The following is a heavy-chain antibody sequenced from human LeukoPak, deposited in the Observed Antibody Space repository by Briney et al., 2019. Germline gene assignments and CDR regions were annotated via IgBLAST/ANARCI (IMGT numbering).Heavy chain of an antibody. CDR2: INWNGGST. CDR3: ARRLSYCSSTSCFSYYFDY. CDR1: GFTFDDYG. J-gene: IGHJ4*02. V-gene: IGHV3-20*04. Sequence: GGSLRLSCAASGFTFDDYGMSWVRQAPGKGLEWVSGINWNGGSTGYADSVKGRFTISRDNAKNSLYLQMNSLRAEDMALYYCARRLSYCSSTSCFSYYFDYWGQGTLVTVSS. D-gene: IGHD2-2*01.